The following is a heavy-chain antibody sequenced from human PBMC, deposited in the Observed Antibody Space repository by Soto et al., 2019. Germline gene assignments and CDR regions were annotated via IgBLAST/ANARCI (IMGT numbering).Heavy chain of an antibody. D-gene: IGHD2-2*01. CDR2: ISSSSSTI. CDR1: GFTFSSYS. V-gene: IGHV3-48*01. J-gene: IGHJ6*03. Sequence: GGSLRLSCAASGFTFSSYSMNWVRQAPGKGLEWVSYISSSSSTIYYADSVKGRFTISRDNAKNSRYLQMNSLRAEDTSGYYCARAAKYCSSTSCYSPVSGEDYYYYYMDVWGKGTTVTVSS. CDR3: ARAAKYCSSTSCYSPVSGEDYYYYYMDV.